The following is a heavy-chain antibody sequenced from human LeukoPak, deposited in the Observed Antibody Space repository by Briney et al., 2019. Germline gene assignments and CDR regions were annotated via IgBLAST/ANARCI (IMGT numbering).Heavy chain of an antibody. V-gene: IGHV4-59*08. CDR2: IYYSGST. D-gene: IGHD3-3*01. CDR3: ARLYYDFWSGYSNWFDP. CDR1: GGSISSYY. Sequence: SETLSLACTVSGGSISSYYWSWIRQPPGKGLEWIGYIYYSGSTNYNPSLKSRVTISVDTSKNQFSLKLSSVTAADTAVYYCARLYYDFWSGYSNWFDPRGQGTLVTVSS. J-gene: IGHJ5*02.